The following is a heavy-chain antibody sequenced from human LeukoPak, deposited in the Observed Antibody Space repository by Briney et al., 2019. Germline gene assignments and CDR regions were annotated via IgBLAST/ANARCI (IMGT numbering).Heavy chain of an antibody. D-gene: IGHD3-10*01. CDR2: ISSSSSTI. Sequence: GGSLRLSRAASGFTFSSYSMNWVRQAPGKGLEWVSYISSSSSTIYYADSVKGRFTISRDNAKNSLYLQMNSLRDEDTAVYYCARDSQRNYGSGSYYKSQDYWGQGTLVTVSS. V-gene: IGHV3-48*02. CDR3: ARDSQRNYGSGSYYKSQDY. CDR1: GFTFSSYS. J-gene: IGHJ4*02.